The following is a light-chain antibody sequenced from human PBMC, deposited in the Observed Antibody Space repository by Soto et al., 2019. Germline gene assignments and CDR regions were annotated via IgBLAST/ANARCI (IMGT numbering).Light chain of an antibody. V-gene: IGKV1-9*01. J-gene: IGKJ4*01. Sequence: DIQLTQSPSFLSASVGDRVNITCRASQGIRSFLAWYQQKVGQAPKLLIYAASTLESGVSLRFSGSGSGTEFTLTISSPQPEDFATYYCQHLNSYPRALAFGGGTKVEI. CDR1: QGIRSF. CDR2: AAS. CDR3: QHLNSYPRALA.